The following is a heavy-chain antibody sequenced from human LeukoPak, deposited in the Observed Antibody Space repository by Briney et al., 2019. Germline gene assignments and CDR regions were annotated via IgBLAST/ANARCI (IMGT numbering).Heavy chain of an antibody. CDR3: ATRVPADSYEAFDI. CDR1: GFSFRSFS. Sequence: PGGSLRLSCAASGFSFRSFSMTWVRQAPGKGLEWVAAISSTSNHRYHADSVKGRFSISRDNDKNSLFLEMNSLRAEDTALYYCATRVPADSYEAFDIWGQGTMLTVSS. V-gene: IGHV3-21*06. CDR2: ISSTSNHR. D-gene: IGHD2-2*01. J-gene: IGHJ3*02.